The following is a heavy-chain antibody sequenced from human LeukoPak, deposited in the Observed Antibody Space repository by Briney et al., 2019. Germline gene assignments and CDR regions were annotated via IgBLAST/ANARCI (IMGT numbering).Heavy chain of an antibody. CDR1: GGSIRSYY. Sequence: SETLSLTCTVSGGSIRSYYWSWIRQPPGKGLEWIGYIYYSGSTNYNPSLKSRVTISVDTSKNQFSLKLSSVTAADTAVYYCARDYTGDAFDIWGQGTMVTVSS. V-gene: IGHV4-59*01. J-gene: IGHJ3*02. D-gene: IGHD2-2*02. CDR3: ARDYTGDAFDI. CDR2: IYYSGST.